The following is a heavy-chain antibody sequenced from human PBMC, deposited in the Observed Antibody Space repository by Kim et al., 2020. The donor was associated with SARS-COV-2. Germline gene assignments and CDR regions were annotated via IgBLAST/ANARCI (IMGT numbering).Heavy chain of an antibody. Sequence: GGSLRLSCAASGFTFSNAWMSWVRQAPGKGLEWVGRIKSKTDGGTTDYAAPVKGRFTISRDDSKNTLYLQMNSLKTEDTAVYYCTTGQKSWIQLCPDAFDSWGQGTMVTVSS. V-gene: IGHV3-15*01. D-gene: IGHD5-18*01. CDR3: TTGQKSWIQLCPDAFDS. J-gene: IGHJ3*02. CDR1: GFTFSNAW. CDR2: IKSKTDGGTT.